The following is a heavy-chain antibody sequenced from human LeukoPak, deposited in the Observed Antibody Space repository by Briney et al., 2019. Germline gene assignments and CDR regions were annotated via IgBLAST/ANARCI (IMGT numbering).Heavy chain of an antibody. J-gene: IGHJ4*02. CDR1: GGSISSGSYY. CDR3: GARYYYDSSGYYHPTEFDY. Sequence: TLSLTCTVSGGSISSGSYYWSWIRQPAGKGLEWIGRIYTSGSTNYNPSLKSRVTISVDTSKNQISLKLSSVTAADTAVYYCGARYYYDSSGYYHPTEFDYWGQGTLVTVSS. CDR2: IYTSGST. D-gene: IGHD3-22*01. V-gene: IGHV4-61*02.